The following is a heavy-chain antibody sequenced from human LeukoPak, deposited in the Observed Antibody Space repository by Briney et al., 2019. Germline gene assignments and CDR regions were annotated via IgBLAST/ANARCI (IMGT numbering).Heavy chain of an antibody. D-gene: IGHD3-16*01. CDR2: ISWNSGSI. CDR1: GFTFDDYA. Sequence: PGGSLRLSCAASGFTFDDYAMHWVRQAPGKGLEWVSGISWNSGSIGYADSVKGRFTISRDNAKNSLYLQMNSLRAEDTALYYCAKDIGPDYDYVWGSYNYWGQGTLVTVSS. J-gene: IGHJ4*02. CDR3: AKDIGPDYDYVWGSYNY. V-gene: IGHV3-9*01.